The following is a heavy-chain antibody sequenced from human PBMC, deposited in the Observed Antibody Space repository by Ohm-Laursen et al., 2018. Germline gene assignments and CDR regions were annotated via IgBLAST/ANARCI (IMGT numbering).Heavy chain of an antibody. D-gene: IGHD1-26*01. CDR1: GFTFSSYE. Sequence: SLRLSCAASGFTFSSYEMNWVRQAPGKGLEWVSYISSSGSTIYYADSVKGRFTISRDNAKNSLYLQMNSLRAEDTAVYYCAREKGGKDGGMDVWGQGTTVTVSS. J-gene: IGHJ6*02. CDR2: ISSSGSTI. V-gene: IGHV3-48*03. CDR3: AREKGGKDGGMDV.